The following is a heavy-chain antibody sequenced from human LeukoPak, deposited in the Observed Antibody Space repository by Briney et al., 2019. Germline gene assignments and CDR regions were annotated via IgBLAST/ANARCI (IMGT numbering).Heavy chain of an antibody. J-gene: IGHJ3*02. D-gene: IGHD3-22*01. Sequence: ASVKVSCKVSGYTLTELSMHWVRQAPGKGLEWMGGFDPEDGETIYAQKFQGRVTMTEDTSTDTAYMELSSLRSEDTAVYYCATDLTQSITMIVVVRYAFDIWGQGTMVTVSS. CDR1: GYTLTELS. CDR2: FDPEDGET. CDR3: ATDLTQSITMIVVVRYAFDI. V-gene: IGHV1-24*01.